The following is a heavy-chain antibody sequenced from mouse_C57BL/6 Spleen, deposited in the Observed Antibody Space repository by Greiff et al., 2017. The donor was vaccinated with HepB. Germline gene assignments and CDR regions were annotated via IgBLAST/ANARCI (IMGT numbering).Heavy chain of an antibody. V-gene: IGHV1-15*01. J-gene: IGHJ4*01. Sequence: QVQLQQSGAELVRPGASVTLSCKASGYTFTDYEMHWVKQTPVHGLEWIGAIDPETGGTAYNQKFKGKAILTADKSSSTAYMELRSLTSEDSAVYYCTRTPITAVEEGYAMDYWGQGTSVTVSS. D-gene: IGHD1-1*01. CDR3: TRTPITAVEEGYAMDY. CDR2: IDPETGGT. CDR1: GYTFTDYE.